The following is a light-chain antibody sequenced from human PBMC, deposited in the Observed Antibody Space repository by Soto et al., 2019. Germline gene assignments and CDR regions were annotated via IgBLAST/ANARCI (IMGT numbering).Light chain of an antibody. CDR1: QGINND. Sequence: DIQMTQSPSSLSASVGDRVTISCRASQGINNDLAWYQQKPGKAPKRLIYEASTLQSGVPSRFSGSGSGTDFTLTISSLQPDDFATYYCLQHNDYPRTFGGGTQVAIK. J-gene: IGKJ4*01. CDR3: LQHNDYPRT. V-gene: IGKV1-17*01. CDR2: EAS.